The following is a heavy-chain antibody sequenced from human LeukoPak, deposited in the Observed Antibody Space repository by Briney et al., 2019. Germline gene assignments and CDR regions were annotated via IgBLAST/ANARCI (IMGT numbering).Heavy chain of an antibody. CDR2: IYYSGST. D-gene: IGHD5-24*01. J-gene: IGHJ4*02. CDR1: GGSISSGGYS. CDR3: ARGLGSYKPPDY. V-gene: IGHV4-31*11. Sequence: PSQTLSLTCAVSGGSISSGGYSWSWIRQHPGKGLEWIGYIYYSGSTYYNPSLKSRVTISVDTSKNQFSLKLSSVTAADTAVYYCARGLGSYKPPDYWGQGTLVTVSS.